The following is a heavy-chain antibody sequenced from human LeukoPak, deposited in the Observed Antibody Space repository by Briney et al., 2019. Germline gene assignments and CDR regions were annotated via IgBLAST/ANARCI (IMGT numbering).Heavy chain of an antibody. J-gene: IGHJ4*02. CDR3: ATGGIAVGYFDY. CDR2: FDPEDGET. V-gene: IGHV1-24*01. Sequence: ASVKVSCKVSGYTLTELSMHWVRQAPGKVLEWMGGFDPEDGETIYAQKFQGRVTMTEDTSTDTAYMELSSLRSEDTAVYYCATGGIAVGYFDYWGQGTLVTVSS. CDR1: GYTLTELS. D-gene: IGHD6-19*01.